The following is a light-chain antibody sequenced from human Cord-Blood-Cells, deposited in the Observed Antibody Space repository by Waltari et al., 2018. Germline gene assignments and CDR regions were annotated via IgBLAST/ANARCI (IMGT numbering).Light chain of an antibody. J-gene: IGLJ2*01. Sequence: QSALTQPASVSGSPGQSITISCTGTSSDVGSYNLVSWYQQHPGKAPKLMIYEVSKRPSGVSNRVSGSKAGNAASLTISGLQSEDESDYYSCSYAGSSTLVFGGGTKLTVL. CDR1: SSDVGSYNL. V-gene: IGLV2-23*02. CDR2: EVS. CDR3: CSYAGSSTLV.